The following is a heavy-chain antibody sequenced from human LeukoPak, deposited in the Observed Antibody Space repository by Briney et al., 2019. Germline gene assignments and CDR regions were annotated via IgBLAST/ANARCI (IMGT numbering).Heavy chain of an antibody. CDR2: IYYSGST. CDR1: GGSISSSSYY. Sequence: SETLSLTCTVSGGSISSSSYYWGWIRQPPGKGLEWIGSIYYSGSTYYNPSLKSRVTISVDTSKNQFSLKLSSVTAADTAVYYCAREISGTSWVRGVIIPYYFDYWGQGTLVTVSS. D-gene: IGHD3-10*01. CDR3: AREISGTSWVRGVIIPYYFDY. V-gene: IGHV4-39*07. J-gene: IGHJ4*02.